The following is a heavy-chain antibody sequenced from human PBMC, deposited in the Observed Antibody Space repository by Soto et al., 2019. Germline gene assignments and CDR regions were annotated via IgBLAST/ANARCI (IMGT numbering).Heavy chain of an antibody. CDR3: AVLIVATDPLDY. J-gene: IGHJ4*02. D-gene: IGHD5-12*01. V-gene: IGHV3-21*01. CDR2: ISSSSSYI. CDR1: GFTFSSYA. Sequence: PGGSLRLSCAASGFTFSSYAMHWVRQAPGKGLEWVSSISSSSSYIYYADSVKGRFTISRDNAKNSLYLQMNSLRAEDTAVYYCAVLIVATDPLDYWGQGTLVTVSS.